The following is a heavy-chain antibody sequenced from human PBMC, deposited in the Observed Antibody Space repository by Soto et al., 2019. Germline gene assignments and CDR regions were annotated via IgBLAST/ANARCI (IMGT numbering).Heavy chain of an antibody. V-gene: IGHV3-15*07. D-gene: IGHD6-19*01. CDR3: TTSSGWYVIGYFDY. Sequence: GGSLRLSCAASGFTFSNAWMNWVRQAPGKGLEWVGRIKSKTDGGTTDYAAPVKGRFTISRDDSKDTLYLQMNSLKTEDTAVYYCTTSSGWYVIGYFDYWGQGTLVTVSS. J-gene: IGHJ4*02. CDR2: IKSKTDGGTT. CDR1: GFTFSNAW.